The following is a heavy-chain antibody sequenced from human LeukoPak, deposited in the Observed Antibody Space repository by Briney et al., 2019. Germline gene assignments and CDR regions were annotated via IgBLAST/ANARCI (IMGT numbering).Heavy chain of an antibody. CDR3: VRYFDWFLPFDY. J-gene: IGHJ4*02. Sequence: SETLSLTCAVYGGSFSGYYWSWIRQPPGKGLEWIGEINHSGSTNYNPSLKSRVTISVDTSKNQFSLKLSSVTAADTAVYYCVRYFDWFLPFDYWGQGTLVTVSS. CDR1: GGSFSGYY. D-gene: IGHD3-9*01. CDR2: INHSGST. V-gene: IGHV4-34*01.